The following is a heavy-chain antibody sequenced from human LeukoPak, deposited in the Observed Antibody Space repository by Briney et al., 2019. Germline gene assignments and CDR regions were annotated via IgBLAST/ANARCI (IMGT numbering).Heavy chain of an antibody. CDR1: GYSFTSYW. V-gene: IGHV5-51*01. Sequence: GASLKISCKGSGYSFTSYWIGWVRQMPGKGLEWMGIIYPGDSDTRYSPSFQGQVTISADKSISTAYLQWSSLKASDTAMYYCARGVAGRRDYYYYYMDVWGKGTTVTISS. CDR3: ARGVAGRRDYYYYYMDV. D-gene: IGHD6-19*01. CDR2: IYPGDSDT. J-gene: IGHJ6*03.